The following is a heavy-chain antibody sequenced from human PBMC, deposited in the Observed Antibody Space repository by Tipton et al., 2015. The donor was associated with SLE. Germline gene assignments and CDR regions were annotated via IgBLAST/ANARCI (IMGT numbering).Heavy chain of an antibody. D-gene: IGHD1-1*01. Sequence: TLSLTCTVSGGSISSSSYYWGWIRQPPGKGLERIGSIYYSGSTYYNPSLKSRVTISVDTSKNQFSLKLSSVTAADTAVYYCARRRYNYYYFDYWGQGTLVTVSS. CDR2: IYYSGST. V-gene: IGHV4-39*07. J-gene: IGHJ4*02. CDR1: GGSISSSSYY. CDR3: ARRRYNYYYFDY.